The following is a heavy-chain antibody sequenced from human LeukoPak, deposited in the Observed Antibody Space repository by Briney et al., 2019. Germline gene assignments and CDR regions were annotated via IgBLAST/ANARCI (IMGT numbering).Heavy chain of an antibody. Sequence: SETLSLTCIVSGYSIISDYFWGWVRQPPGKGPEWIGSIFHSGDVYYNPSLTSRATLSVDPSNNRFSLKVTSVTAADTAIYYCARVVASTSIDFWGQGTLVTASS. CDR1: GYSIISDYF. D-gene: IGHD2-15*01. J-gene: IGHJ4*02. CDR2: IFHSGDV. CDR3: ARVVASTSIDF. V-gene: IGHV4-38-2*02.